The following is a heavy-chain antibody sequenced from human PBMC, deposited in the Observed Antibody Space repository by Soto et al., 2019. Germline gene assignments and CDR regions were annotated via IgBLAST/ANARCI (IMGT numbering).Heavy chain of an antibody. D-gene: IGHD6-19*01. J-gene: IGHJ4*02. CDR1: GFTFSSYA. CDR3: AKEGSGWYTGNFDY. V-gene: IGHV3-23*01. CDR2: ISGSGGST. Sequence: EVQLLESGGGLVQPGGSLRLSCAASGFTFSSYAMSWVRQAPGKGLEWVSAISGSGGSTYYADSVKGRFTISRDNSKNTLYLQMNSLRAKDTDVNYCAKEGSGWYTGNFDYWCQGTLVTVSS.